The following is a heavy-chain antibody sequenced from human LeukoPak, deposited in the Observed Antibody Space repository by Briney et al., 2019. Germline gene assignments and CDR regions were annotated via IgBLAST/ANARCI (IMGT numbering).Heavy chain of an antibody. Sequence: ASVKVSCKASGGTFISYAISWVRQAPGQGLERMGGIIPIFGTANYAQKFQGRVTITADESTSTAYMELSSLRSEDTAVYYCARVRDSGSYSDYFDYWGQGTLVTVSS. D-gene: IGHD1-26*01. CDR2: IIPIFGTA. CDR1: GGTFISYA. V-gene: IGHV1-69*13. CDR3: ARVRDSGSYSDYFDY. J-gene: IGHJ4*02.